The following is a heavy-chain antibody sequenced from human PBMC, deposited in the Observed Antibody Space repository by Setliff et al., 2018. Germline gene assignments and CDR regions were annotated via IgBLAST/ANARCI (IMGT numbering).Heavy chain of an antibody. CDR3: ARRVAIFGVVLLNWFDP. CDR1: GGAISSGDYY. CDR2: THTSGRT. V-gene: IGHV4-61*09. D-gene: IGHD3-3*01. Sequence: SETLSLTCTVSGGAISSGDYYWTWIRQPAGKGLEWIGHTHTSGRTNYNPSLKSRVTISVDTSRNQFSLNLSSVTAEDTAVYYCARRVAIFGVVLLNWFDPWGQGTLVTVSS. J-gene: IGHJ5*02.